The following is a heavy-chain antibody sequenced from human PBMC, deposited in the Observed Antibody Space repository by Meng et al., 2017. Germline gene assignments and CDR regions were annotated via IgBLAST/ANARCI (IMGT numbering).Heavy chain of an antibody. Sequence: VHLVESGGDVVPPGRSLTLSCAASGFIFSNYEMHWVRQAPGKGLEWVACITKDGSRKYYLGSVRGRFTISRDNSKNTLYLEMNSLRSEDTALYYCARDFDYWGQGTLVTVSS. CDR1: GFIFSNYE. V-gene: IGHV3-30*16. J-gene: IGHJ4*02. CDR3: ARDFDY. CDR2: ITKDGSRK.